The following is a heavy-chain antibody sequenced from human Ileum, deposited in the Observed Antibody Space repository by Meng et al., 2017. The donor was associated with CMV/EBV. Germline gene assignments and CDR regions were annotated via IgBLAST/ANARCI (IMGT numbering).Heavy chain of an antibody. CDR3: ARENWVYDY. CDR1: GNIFTGYY. D-gene: IGHD7-27*01. CDR2: INLNSGVI. Sequence: QMQLVQSGTRLQKPGASVKVSCKASGNIFTGYYMHWVRQAPGQGLEWVGCINLNSGVIDFAQKFQGRITLTRDTSITTAYMELTRLIYDDTAVYYCARENWVYDYWGQGTLVTVSS. V-gene: IGHV1-2*02. J-gene: IGHJ4*02.